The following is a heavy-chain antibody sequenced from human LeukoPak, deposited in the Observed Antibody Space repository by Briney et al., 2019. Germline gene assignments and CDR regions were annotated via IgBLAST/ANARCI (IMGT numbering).Heavy chain of an antibody. V-gene: IGHV4-59*01. CDR2: IYYSGST. J-gene: IGHJ6*03. CDR3: ARALGSGGDCYLGMNMDV. D-gene: IGHD2-21*02. CDR1: GGSISSYY. Sequence: SETLSLTGTVSGGSISSYYWSWIRQLPGKGLEWIGYIYYSGSTNYNPSLKSRVTISVDTSKNQFSLKLSSVTAADTAVYYCARALGSGGDCYLGMNMDVWGKGTTVTISS.